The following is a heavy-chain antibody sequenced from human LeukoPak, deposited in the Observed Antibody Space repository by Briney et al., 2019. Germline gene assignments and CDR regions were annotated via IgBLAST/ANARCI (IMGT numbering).Heavy chain of an antibody. CDR3: ARPYYDSSGYYWGYAFDI. J-gene: IGHJ3*02. CDR2: INPNTGGT. Sequence: GASVKVSCKASGYTFTGYYIFWVRQAPGQGLEWMGWINPNTGGTNYAQKFQGRVTMTRDTSISTAYMELSRLRSDDTAVYYCARPYYDSSGYYWGYAFDIWGQGTMVAVSS. D-gene: IGHD3-22*01. V-gene: IGHV1-2*02. CDR1: GYTFTGYY.